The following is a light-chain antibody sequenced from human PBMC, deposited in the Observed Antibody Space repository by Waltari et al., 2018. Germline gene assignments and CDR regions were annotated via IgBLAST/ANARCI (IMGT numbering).Light chain of an antibody. Sequence: SCMASQSVSSTLAWYQTKPGQAPRLLIYDASTRATGIPDRFSGSGSGTDFSLTISRLEPEDVAVYYCQKYGTLPATFGQGTKVEIK. J-gene: IGKJ1*01. CDR1: QSVSST. CDR2: DAS. V-gene: IGKV3-20*01. CDR3: QKYGTLPAT.